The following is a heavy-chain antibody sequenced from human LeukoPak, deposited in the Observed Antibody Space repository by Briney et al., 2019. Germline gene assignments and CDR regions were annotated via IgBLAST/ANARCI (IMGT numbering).Heavy chain of an antibody. CDR3: ARRGSSWYFDAFDI. CDR1: GGSISSSSYY. J-gene: IGHJ3*02. D-gene: IGHD6-13*01. V-gene: IGHV4-39*07. Sequence: SETLSLTCTVSGGSISSSSYYWGWIRQSPGKGLEWIGTIYYSGRTHYNPSLKSRVTISVDTSKNQFSLKLSSVTAADTAVYYVARRGSSWYFDAFDIWGQGTMVTVSS. CDR2: IYYSGRT.